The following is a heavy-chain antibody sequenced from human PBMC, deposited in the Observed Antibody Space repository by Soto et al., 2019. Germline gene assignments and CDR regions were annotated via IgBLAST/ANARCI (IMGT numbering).Heavy chain of an antibody. D-gene: IGHD3-9*01. CDR2: ISAYNGNT. Sequence: ASVKVSCKASGYTFTSYGISWVRQAPGQGLEWMGWISAYNGNTNYAQKLQGRVTMTTDTSTSTAYMELRSLRSDDAAVYYCARDLHDILTTTMDVWGKGTTVTVSS. CDR3: ARDLHDILTTTMDV. J-gene: IGHJ6*03. CDR1: GYTFTSYG. V-gene: IGHV1-18*01.